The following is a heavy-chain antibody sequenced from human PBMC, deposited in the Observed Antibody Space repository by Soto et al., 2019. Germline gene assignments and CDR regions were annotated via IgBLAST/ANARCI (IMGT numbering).Heavy chain of an antibody. Sequence: QVQLVESGGGVVQPGGSLRLSCAASGFTFSTYAMNWVRQAPGKGLQWLAVVSYDGKKKYYADSVKGRFTISRDNSGNTLYLQMNSLRAEDTAVYYCARDSVGVGPSTFAYWGQGTLVTVSS. D-gene: IGHD2-2*01. CDR1: GFTFSTYA. J-gene: IGHJ4*02. CDR2: VSYDGKKK. CDR3: ARDSVGVGPSTFAY. V-gene: IGHV3-30*04.